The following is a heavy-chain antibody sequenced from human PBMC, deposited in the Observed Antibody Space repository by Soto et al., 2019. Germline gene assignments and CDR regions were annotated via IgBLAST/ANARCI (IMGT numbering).Heavy chain of an antibody. Sequence: SVNVSCKPSGGTFSSYAISWVRQAPGQGLEWMGGIIPIFGTANYAQKFQGRVTITADESTSTAYMELSSLRSEDTAVYYCARDLPNTFYYYGMDVWGQGTTVTVSS. CDR3: ARDLPNTFYYYGMDV. CDR2: IIPIFGTA. V-gene: IGHV1-69*13. D-gene: IGHD3-16*01. J-gene: IGHJ6*02. CDR1: GGTFSSYA.